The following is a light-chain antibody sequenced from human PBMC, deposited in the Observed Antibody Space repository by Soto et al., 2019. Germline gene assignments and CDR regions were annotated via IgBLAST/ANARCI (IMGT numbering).Light chain of an antibody. CDR3: QQRINWPPMYT. CDR1: QSVSSY. Sequence: EIVLTQSPATLSLSPGERATLSCRASQSVSSYLAWYQQKPGQAPRLLIYDASNRATGIPARFSGSGSGTDFTLTISSREPEDFAVYYCQQRINWPPMYTFGQGTNLEIK. CDR2: DAS. J-gene: IGKJ2*01. V-gene: IGKV3-11*01.